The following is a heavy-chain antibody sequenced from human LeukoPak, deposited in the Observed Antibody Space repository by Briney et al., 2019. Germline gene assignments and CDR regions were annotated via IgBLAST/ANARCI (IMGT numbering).Heavy chain of an antibody. CDR3: SVGARDGWFVYY. Sequence: PGGSLSLSYTASGFTFGDHAVSWVRQVPGKGLEWVSGINWNGGSTGYADSVKGRFTISRDNAKNSLYLQMNSLRAEDTALYYCSVGARDGWFVYYWRQGTLVTVSS. CDR1: GFTFGDHA. V-gene: IGHV3-20*03. J-gene: IGHJ4*02. D-gene: IGHD5-24*01. CDR2: INWNGGST.